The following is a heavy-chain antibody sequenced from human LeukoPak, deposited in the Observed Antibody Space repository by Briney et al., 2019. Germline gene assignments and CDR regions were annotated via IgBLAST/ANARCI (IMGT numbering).Heavy chain of an antibody. CDR1: GGSFSGYY. V-gene: IGHV4-34*01. CDR2: INHGGST. CDR3: ARKENVYYYFDY. J-gene: IGHJ4*02. Sequence: SETLSLTCAVYGGSFSGYYWSWIRQPPRKGLEWIGEINHGGSTNYNPSLKSRVTISVDTSKNQFSLKLSSVTAVDTAVYYCARKENVYYYFDYWGQGTLVTVSS. D-gene: IGHD3-10*01.